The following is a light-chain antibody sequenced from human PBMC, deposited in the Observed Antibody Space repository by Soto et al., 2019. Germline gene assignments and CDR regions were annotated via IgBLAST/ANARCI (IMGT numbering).Light chain of an antibody. V-gene: IGKV1-5*01. J-gene: IGKJ1*01. CDR1: QRISSW. Sequence: DIQMTQSPSTLSASVGDRVTITCRASQRISSWLAWYQQKPGKAPNLLIYDASSLESGVPSRFSGSGSGTEFTLTISSLQPDDFATYYCQQYDSYPWTFGQGTKV. CDR2: DAS. CDR3: QQYDSYPWT.